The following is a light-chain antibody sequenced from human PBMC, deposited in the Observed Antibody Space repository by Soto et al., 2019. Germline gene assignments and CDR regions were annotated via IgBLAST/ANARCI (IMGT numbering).Light chain of an antibody. CDR1: QTISSW. CDR2: KAS. J-gene: IGKJ1*01. V-gene: IGKV1-5*03. CDR3: QHYNSYSEA. Sequence: DIQMTQSPSTLSGSVGDRVTITCRASQTISSWLAWYQQKPGKAPKLLIYKASTLKSGVPSRFSGSGSGTEFPLTISSLQPDYFATYYCQHYNSYSEALGQGTKVDIK.